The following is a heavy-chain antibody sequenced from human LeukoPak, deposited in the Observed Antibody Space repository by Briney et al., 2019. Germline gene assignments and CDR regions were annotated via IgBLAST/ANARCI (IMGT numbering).Heavy chain of an antibody. J-gene: IGHJ4*02. V-gene: IGHV3-21*03. Sequence: GGSLRLSCAASGFTFSSYSMNWVRQAPGKGLEWVSSISSSSSYIYYADSVKGRFTISRDNAKNSLYLQMNSLRAEDTAVYHCTTDLHTNPAKWYYFDYWGQGTLVTVSS. CDR3: TTDLHTNPAKWYYFDY. CDR1: GFTFSSYS. CDR2: ISSSSSYI. D-gene: IGHD2-8*01.